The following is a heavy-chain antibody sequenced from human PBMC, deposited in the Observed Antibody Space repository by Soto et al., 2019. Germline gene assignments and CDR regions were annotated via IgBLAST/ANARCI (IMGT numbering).Heavy chain of an antibody. CDR1: GGTFSSYA. J-gene: IGHJ6*02. CDR2: IIPISGTA. CDR3: ARSQGSSTSLEIYYYYYYGMDV. Sequence: QVQLVQSGAEVKKPGSSVKVSCKASGGTFSSYAISWVRQAPGQGLEWMGGIIPISGTANYAQKFQGRVTITEDESTGTDYMELSSLRSEDTAVYYCARSQGSSTSLEIYYYYYYGMDVWGQGTTVTVSS. D-gene: IGHD2-2*01. V-gene: IGHV1-69*01.